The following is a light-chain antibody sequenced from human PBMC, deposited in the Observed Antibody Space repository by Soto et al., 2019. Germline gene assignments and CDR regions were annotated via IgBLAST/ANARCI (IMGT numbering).Light chain of an antibody. J-gene: IGKJ5*01. V-gene: IGKV1-33*01. CDR3: QRYDTLPIT. Sequence: DIQMTQSPSSLFASVGDRVTITCQATQDINIYLNWYQQKPGKAPNLLIYDASNLEIGVPSRFSGSGSGTHFTFTISSLQTEDIGTYYCQRYDTLPITFGRGTRLEIK. CDR1: QDINIY. CDR2: DAS.